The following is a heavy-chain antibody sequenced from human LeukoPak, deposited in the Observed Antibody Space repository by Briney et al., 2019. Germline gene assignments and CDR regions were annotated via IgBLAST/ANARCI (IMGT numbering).Heavy chain of an antibody. CDR1: GYPFSGYY. V-gene: IGHV1-2*02. CDR3: ARAGTRGDFDY. D-gene: IGHD1-14*01. J-gene: IGHJ4*02. CDR2: INPDSGGA. Sequence: ASVKVSCKASGYPFSGYYIHWVRQAPGRGLEWMGCINPDSGGANYAQKFQGRVTMTRDTSISTAYIELTSDDGAVYYCARAGTRGDFDYWGLGTLVTVSS.